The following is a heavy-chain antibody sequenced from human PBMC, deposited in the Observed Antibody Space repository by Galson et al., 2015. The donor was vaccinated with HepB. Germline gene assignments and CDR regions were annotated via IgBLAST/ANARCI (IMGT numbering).Heavy chain of an antibody. Sequence: SLRLSCAASGFTFSSYSMNWVRQAPGKGLEWVSYISSSSSTIYYADSVKGRFTISRDNAKNSLYLQMNSLRAEDTAVYYRARGGLGYYYYGMDVWGQGTTVTVSS. CDR3: ARGGLGYYYYGMDV. D-gene: IGHD3-16*01. CDR2: ISSSSSTI. J-gene: IGHJ6*02. V-gene: IGHV3-48*01. CDR1: GFTFSSYS.